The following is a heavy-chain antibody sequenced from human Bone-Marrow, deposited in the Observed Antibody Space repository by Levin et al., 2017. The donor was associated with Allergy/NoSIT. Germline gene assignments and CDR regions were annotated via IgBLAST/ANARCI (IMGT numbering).Heavy chain of an antibody. J-gene: IGHJ2*01. CDR3: ARDTPNQGWYFDL. CDR1: AFTFSSSW. CDR2: IKKDSSEK. V-gene: IGHV3-7*04. Sequence: GESLKISCAASAFTFSSSWMSWVRQAPGKGLEWVANIKKDSSEKYYADSVKGRFTISRDNAKDSLYLQMSSLRAEDTAVYYCARDTPNQGWYFDLWGRGTLVTVSS.